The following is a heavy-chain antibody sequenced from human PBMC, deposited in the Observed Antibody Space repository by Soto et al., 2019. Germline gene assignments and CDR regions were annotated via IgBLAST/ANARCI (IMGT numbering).Heavy chain of an antibody. Sequence: PGGSLRLSCTASGFTFGDYAMSWVRQAPGKGLEWAGFIRSKAYGGTTEYAASVKGRFTISRDDSKSIAYLQMNSLKTEDTAVYYCTRDPEYYDFWSGYYPSWSLDYWGQGTLVTVSS. V-gene: IGHV3-49*04. CDR1: GFTFGDYA. J-gene: IGHJ4*01. CDR3: TRDPEYYDFWSGYYPSWSLDY. CDR2: IRSKAYGGTT. D-gene: IGHD3-3*01.